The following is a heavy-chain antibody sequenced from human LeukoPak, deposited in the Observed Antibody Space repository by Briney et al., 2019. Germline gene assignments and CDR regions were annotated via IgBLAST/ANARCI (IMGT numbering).Heavy chain of an antibody. V-gene: IGHV1-2*02. CDR3: ARYVSATAWRNHWFDP. D-gene: IGHD3-16*01. Sequence: ASVKVSCKASGYTFTGNYIHWVRQAPGQGLEWMGWINPNDGGTKFAQRFQGRVTVTRDTSISTTYMELSGLRSDDTAMYYCARYVSATAWRNHWFDPWGQGTLVTVSP. CDR2: INPNDGGT. CDR1: GYTFTGNY. J-gene: IGHJ5*02.